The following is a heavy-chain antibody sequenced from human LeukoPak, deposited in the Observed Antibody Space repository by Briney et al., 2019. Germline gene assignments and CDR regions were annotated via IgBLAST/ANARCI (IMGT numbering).Heavy chain of an antibody. CDR2: IYCSGST. V-gene: IGHV4-59*01. CDR3: ARAPTFDY. J-gene: IGHJ4*02. CDR1: GGSISSYY. Sequence: PSETLSLTCTVSGGSISSYYWSWIRQPPGKGLEWIGYIYCSGSTNYNPSLKSRVTISVDTSKNQFPLKLSSVTAADTAVYYCARAPTFDYWGQGTLVTVSS.